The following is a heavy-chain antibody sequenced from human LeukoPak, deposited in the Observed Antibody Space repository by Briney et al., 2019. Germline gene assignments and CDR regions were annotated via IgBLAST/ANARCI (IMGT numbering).Heavy chain of an antibody. CDR2: ISAYNGNT. CDR3: ARRARWLYGSGGLDY. J-gene: IGHJ4*02. CDR1: GYTFTSYG. V-gene: IGHV1-18*01. Sequence: ASVKVSCKASGYTFTSYGISWVRQAPGQGLEWMGWISAYNGNTNYAQKLQGRVTMTTDTSTSTAYMELRSLRSDDTAVYYCARRARWLYGSGGLDYWGQGTLVTVSS. D-gene: IGHD3-16*01.